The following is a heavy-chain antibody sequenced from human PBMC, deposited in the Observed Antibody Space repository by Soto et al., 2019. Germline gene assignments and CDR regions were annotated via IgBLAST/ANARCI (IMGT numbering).Heavy chain of an antibody. D-gene: IGHD3-22*01. Sequence: PGESLKISCAASGFTFSDYYMSWIRRAPGKGLEWVSFIDSSGSIIYYADSVKGRFTISRDNAKNSLYLQMNSLRAEDTAVYYCARDLGYYASSGYFDYWGQGTLVTVSS. CDR1: GFTFSDYY. J-gene: IGHJ4*02. CDR3: ARDLGYYASSGYFDY. V-gene: IGHV3-11*01. CDR2: IDSSGSII.